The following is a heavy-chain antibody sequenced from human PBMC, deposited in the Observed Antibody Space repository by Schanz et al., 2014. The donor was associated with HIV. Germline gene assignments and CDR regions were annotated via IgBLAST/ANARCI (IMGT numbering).Heavy chain of an antibody. CDR1: GGTFNSYA. CDR2: IIPIFGSA. J-gene: IGHJ4*02. CDR3: ARGAEAGTTVFDY. D-gene: IGHD1-7*01. Sequence: QVQLVQSGSEVKKPGSSMKVSCKASGGTFNSYAISWVRQAPGQGLEWMGGIIPIFGSADYAQKFQGRVTITADKSTNTAYMQLSSLRSEDTAVYYCARGAEAGTTVFDYWGQGTLVTVSS. V-gene: IGHV1-69*06.